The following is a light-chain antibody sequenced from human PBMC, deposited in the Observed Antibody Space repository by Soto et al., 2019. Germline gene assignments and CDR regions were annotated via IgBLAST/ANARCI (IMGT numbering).Light chain of an antibody. CDR3: QQRSNWPPIT. Sequence: EIVLTQSPATLSLSPGERATLWCRSSQSVSSYLAWYQQKPGQAPRLLIYDASNRATGIPARFSGSGSGTDFTLTISSLEPEDFAVYYCQQRSNWPPITFGQGTRLEI. V-gene: IGKV3-11*01. CDR2: DAS. CDR1: QSVSSY. J-gene: IGKJ5*01.